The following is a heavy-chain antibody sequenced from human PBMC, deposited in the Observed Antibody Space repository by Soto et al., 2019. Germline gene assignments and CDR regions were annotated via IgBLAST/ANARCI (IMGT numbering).Heavy chain of an antibody. V-gene: IGHV4-31*03. CDR1: DASINSGGYY. CDR3: ARGLIVMLAGIEELINSHFDS. J-gene: IGHJ4*02. CDR2: IYYSGTT. D-gene: IGHD2-21*02. Sequence: LSLTCTVSDASINSGGYYWSWIRQHPGKGLEWIGFIYYSGTTYYNPSLKSRVTTSVDTSKNQFSLRLSSVTAADTAVYYCARGLIVMLAGIEELINSHFDSWGQGTLVTVSS.